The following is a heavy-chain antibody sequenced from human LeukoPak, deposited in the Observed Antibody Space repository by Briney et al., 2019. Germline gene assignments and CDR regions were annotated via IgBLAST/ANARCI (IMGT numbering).Heavy chain of an antibody. CDR2: ISYDGSNK. CDR1: GFTFSSYA. Sequence: PGGSLRLSCAASGFTFSSYAMSWVRQAPGKGLEWVAVISYDGSNKYYADSVKGRFTISRDNSKNTLYLQMNSLRAEDTAVYYCARGYCSSTSCYAAWGYYYYMDVWGKGTTVTVSS. CDR3: ARGYCSSTSCYAAWGYYYYMDV. D-gene: IGHD2-2*01. V-gene: IGHV3-30-3*01. J-gene: IGHJ6*03.